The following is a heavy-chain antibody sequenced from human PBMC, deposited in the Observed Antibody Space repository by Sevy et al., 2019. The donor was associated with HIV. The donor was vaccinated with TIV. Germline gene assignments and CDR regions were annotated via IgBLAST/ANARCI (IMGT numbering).Heavy chain of an antibody. Sequence: GSLRLSCAGSGFTFSSYWMHWVRQAPGKGLVWVSRISGDVSSTTYADAVKGRFTISSDKAKNTLFLEMNSLRAEDSAVYFCARDPDSGGYSKMDVWGQGTPVTVSS. CDR2: ISGDVSST. CDR3: ARDPDSGGYSKMDV. D-gene: IGHD3-22*01. CDR1: GFTFSSYW. V-gene: IGHV3-74*01. J-gene: IGHJ6*02.